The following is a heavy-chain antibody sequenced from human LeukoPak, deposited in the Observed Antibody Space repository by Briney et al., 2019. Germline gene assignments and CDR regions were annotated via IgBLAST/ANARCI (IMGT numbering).Heavy chain of an antibody. Sequence: TGGSLRLSCAISGFTFSACELTWVRQAPGKGLEWVSYISRSGSTRYYADSVKGRFTISRDNAKNSLYLQMNSLRAEDTAVYYCARVIYCSSTSCYDAFDIWGQGTMVTVSS. CDR1: GFTFSACE. V-gene: IGHV3-48*03. D-gene: IGHD2-2*01. CDR3: ARVIYCSSTSCYDAFDI. CDR2: ISRSGSTR. J-gene: IGHJ3*02.